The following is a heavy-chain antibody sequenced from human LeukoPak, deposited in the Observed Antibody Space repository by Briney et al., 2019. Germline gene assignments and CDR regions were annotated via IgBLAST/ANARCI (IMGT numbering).Heavy chain of an antibody. Sequence: PGGSLRLSCAASGFTFSSYSMNWVRQAPGKGLEWVSYISSSSSSIYYADSVKGRFTISRDNDKNSLYLQMNSLRAEDTAVYHCASGGSGILAVGAFDIWGQGTMVTVSS. CDR2: ISSSSSSI. CDR3: ASGGSGILAVGAFDI. J-gene: IGHJ3*02. CDR1: GFTFSSYS. V-gene: IGHV3-48*01. D-gene: IGHD3-10*01.